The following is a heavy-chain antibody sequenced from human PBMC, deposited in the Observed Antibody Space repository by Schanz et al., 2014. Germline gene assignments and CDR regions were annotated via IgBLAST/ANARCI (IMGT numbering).Heavy chain of an antibody. V-gene: IGHV1-46*03. CDR2: INPSGGST. CDR3: ARDGEAAAGRDY. Sequence: QVQLVQSGAEVKKPGASVKVSCKASGYTFTSYYMHWVRQAPGQGLEWMGIINPSGGSTSYAQKYQGRVTMSRDTSTSTVYMELSSLRSEDTAVYYCARDGEAAAGRDYWGQGTLVTVSS. J-gene: IGHJ4*02. D-gene: IGHD6-13*01. CDR1: GYTFTSYY.